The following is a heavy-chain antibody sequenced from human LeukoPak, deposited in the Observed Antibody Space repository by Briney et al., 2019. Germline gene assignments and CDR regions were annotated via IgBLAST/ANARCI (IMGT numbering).Heavy chain of an antibody. CDR3: TRAAAGDY. J-gene: IGHJ4*02. CDR2: ISYDGSNK. V-gene: IGHV3-30*03. CDR1: GFTFSSYG. D-gene: IGHD6-13*01. Sequence: GGSLRLSCAASGFTFSSYGMHWVRQAPGKGLEWVAVISYDGSNKYYADSVKGRFTISRDNAKNSLFLQMNNLRAEDTAVYYCTRAAAGDYWGQVTLVTVSS.